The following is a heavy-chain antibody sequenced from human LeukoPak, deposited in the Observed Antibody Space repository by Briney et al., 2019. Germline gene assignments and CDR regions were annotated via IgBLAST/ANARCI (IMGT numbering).Heavy chain of an antibody. J-gene: IGHJ4*02. CDR2: ISSSSSYI. CDR1: GFTFSSYS. CDR3: ATLAVAGTDPFDY. V-gene: IGHV3-21*01. D-gene: IGHD6-19*01. Sequence: AGGSLRLSCAASGFTFSSYSMNWVRQAPGKGLEWVSSISSSSSYIYYADSVKGRFTISRDNAKNSLYLQMNSLRAEDTAVYYCATLAVAGTDPFDYWGQGTLVTVSS.